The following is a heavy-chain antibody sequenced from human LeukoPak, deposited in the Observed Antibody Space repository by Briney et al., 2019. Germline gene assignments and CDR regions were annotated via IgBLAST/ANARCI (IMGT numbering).Heavy chain of an antibody. CDR2: IYYSGST. D-gene: IGHD3-10*01. Sequence: PSETLSLTCTVSGGSISSYYWSWIRQPPGKGLEWIGYIYYSGSTNYNPSLKSRVTISVDTSKNQFSLKLSSVTAADTAVYYCARSSYMVRGVIITDYFDYWGQGTLVTVSS. CDR1: GGSISSYY. CDR3: ARSSYMVRGVIITDYFDY. V-gene: IGHV4-59*08. J-gene: IGHJ4*02.